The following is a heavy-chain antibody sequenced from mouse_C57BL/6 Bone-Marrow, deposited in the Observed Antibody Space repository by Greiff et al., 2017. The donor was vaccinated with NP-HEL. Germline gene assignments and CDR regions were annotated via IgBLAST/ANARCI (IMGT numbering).Heavy chain of an antibody. CDR3: ARGGGEFVSSRYYAIDY. CDR1: GFTFSSYG. V-gene: IGHV5-6*01. D-gene: IGHD1-1*01. CDR2: ISSGGSYT. Sequence: EVQLVESGGDLVKPGGSLKLSCAASGFTFSSYGMSWVRQTPDQRLEWVATISSGGSYTYYPDSVKGRFTISRDTAKNTLYLQMSSLKSEDTAMYYCARGGGEFVSSRYYAIDYWGRQTSVTVSS. J-gene: IGHJ4*01.